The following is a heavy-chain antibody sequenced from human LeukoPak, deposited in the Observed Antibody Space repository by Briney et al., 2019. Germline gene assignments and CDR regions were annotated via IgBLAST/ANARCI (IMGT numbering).Heavy chain of an antibody. V-gene: IGHV4-31*01. CDR2: IYYSATN. Sequence: PSQTLSLTCTVSGGSISSGGYCWSWNRQHPGQDREWIRYIYYSATNYANPSLKRLATISVDTSNNHFSLKLSSGTAAAPALYYCARVRYDSTRFDYWGQGTLVTVSS. CDR1: GGSISSGGYC. D-gene: IGHD3-22*01. J-gene: IGHJ4*02. CDR3: ARVRYDSTRFDY.